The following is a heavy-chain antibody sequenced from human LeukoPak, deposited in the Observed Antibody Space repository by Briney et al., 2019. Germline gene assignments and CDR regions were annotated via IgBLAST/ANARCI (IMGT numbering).Heavy chain of an antibody. CDR1: GFTFNNYG. J-gene: IGHJ6*03. V-gene: IGHV3-30*02. D-gene: IGHD3-10*01. CDR3: AKDSAFYYIDV. CDR2: IRYNGNNQ. Sequence: GGSLRFSGAASGFTFNNYGMHWVRQAPGKGLEWVAFIRYNGNNQYYADSVKGRFTISRDNSKNTLYLQMNSLKGDDTAVYYCAKDSAFYYIDVWGKGTTVIISS.